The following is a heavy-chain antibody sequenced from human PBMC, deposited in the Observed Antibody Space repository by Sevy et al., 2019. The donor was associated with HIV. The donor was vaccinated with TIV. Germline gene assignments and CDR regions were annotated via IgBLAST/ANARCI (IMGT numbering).Heavy chain of an antibody. V-gene: IGHV3-43*01. D-gene: IGHD2-8*02. CDR1: GFTFDDYT. J-gene: IGHJ3*02. CDR3: AKDRKVLLVVYAIPFDVFDI. Sequence: GGSLRLSCAASGFTFDDYTMHWVRQAPGKGLEWVSLISWDGGSTYYADSVKGRFTISRDNSKNTLSLQMNSLRPEDTAVYYCAKDRKVLLVVYAIPFDVFDIWGQGTMVTVSS. CDR2: ISWDGGST.